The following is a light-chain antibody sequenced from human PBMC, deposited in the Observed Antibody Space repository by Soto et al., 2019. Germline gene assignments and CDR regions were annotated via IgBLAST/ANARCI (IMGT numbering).Light chain of an antibody. Sequence: EIVLTQSPATLSLSPGERATLSCRASQTISSSLAWYQQKPGQSPRLLIYDASNRASGVPPRFSGSGSGTDFTLSISSIEPEDFALYYCQQRSNWPPITFGQGTRLDFK. CDR2: DAS. J-gene: IGKJ5*01. CDR1: QTISSS. V-gene: IGKV3-11*01. CDR3: QQRSNWPPIT.